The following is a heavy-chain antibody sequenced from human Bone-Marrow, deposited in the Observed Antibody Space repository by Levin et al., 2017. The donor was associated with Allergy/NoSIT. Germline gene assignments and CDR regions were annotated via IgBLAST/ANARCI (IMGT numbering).Heavy chain of an antibody. CDR1: GFRFGDYA. D-gene: IGHD2-2*01. J-gene: IGHJ4*02. Sequence: GGSLRLSCTASGFRFGDYAMSWVRQAPGKGLEWVGFIRSREYGGTTEYAASVQGRFAISRDDSKSIAYLQMNSLETEDTAVYYCTRAGYCTSISCLETYWGQGTLVTVSS. V-gene: IGHV3-49*04. CDR3: TRAGYCTSISCLETY. CDR2: IRSREYGGTT.